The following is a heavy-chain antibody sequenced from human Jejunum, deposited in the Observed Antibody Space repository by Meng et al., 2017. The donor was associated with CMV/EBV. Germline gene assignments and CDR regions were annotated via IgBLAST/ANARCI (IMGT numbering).Heavy chain of an antibody. CDR1: GFTLSSSE. J-gene: IGHJ5*02. Sequence: SCVASGFTLSSSEMNWVRQAPGKGLEWVAYITGGSNTISYADSVKGRFTITRDNAKSSLYLQMNSLRAEDAAVYYCARLDLAAFYSWGQGALVTVSS. CDR3: ARLDLAAFYS. D-gene: IGHD3-3*02. CDR2: ITGGSNTI. V-gene: IGHV3-48*03.